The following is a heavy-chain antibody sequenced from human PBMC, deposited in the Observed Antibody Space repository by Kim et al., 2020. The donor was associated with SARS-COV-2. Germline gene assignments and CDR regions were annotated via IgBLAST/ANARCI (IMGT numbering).Heavy chain of an antibody. CDR2: ISYSGSY. Sequence: SETLSLTCTVSGGSFSNNGYFWGWVRQPPGQGLEWIASISYSGSYYYSSSLRSRATIDVDTSKNQFSLKVNSVTAADTAVYYCAREYSASSWYFDHGGQGTLVTVS. V-gene: IGHV4-39*02. J-gene: IGHJ4*02. CDR1: GGSFSNNGYF. D-gene: IGHD5-12*01. CDR3: AREYSASSWYFDH.